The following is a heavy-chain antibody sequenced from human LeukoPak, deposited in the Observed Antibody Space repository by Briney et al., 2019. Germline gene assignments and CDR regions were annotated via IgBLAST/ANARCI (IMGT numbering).Heavy chain of an antibody. J-gene: IGHJ4*02. CDR1: GGSISSYY. Sequence: PSETLSLTCTVSGGSISSYYWSWIRQPPGKGLEWIGYIYYSGSTNYNPSLKSRVTISVDTSKNQFSLKLSSVTAADTAVYYCARVRIAVAGTPRFDYWGQGTLATVSS. CDR3: ARVRIAVAGTPRFDY. D-gene: IGHD6-19*01. V-gene: IGHV4-59*01. CDR2: IYYSGST.